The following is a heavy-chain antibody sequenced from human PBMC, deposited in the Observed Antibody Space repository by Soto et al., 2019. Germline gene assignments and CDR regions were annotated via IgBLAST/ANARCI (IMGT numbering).Heavy chain of an antibody. CDR1: GYTFTSYG. CDR3: VSETHRLVLGY. D-gene: IGHD6-19*01. Sequence: ASVKVSCKASGYTFTSYGISWVRQAPGQGLEWMGWISAYNGNTNYAQKLQGRVTMTTDTSTSTAYMELRSLRSDNTAVYYCVSETHRLVLGYWGQGTLVTVSS. V-gene: IGHV1-18*01. J-gene: IGHJ4*02. CDR2: ISAYNGNT.